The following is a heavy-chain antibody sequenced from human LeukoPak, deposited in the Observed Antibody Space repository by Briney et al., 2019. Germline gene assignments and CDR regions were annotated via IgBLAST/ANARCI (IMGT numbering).Heavy chain of an antibody. CDR2: IYYTGST. CDR3: ARVYQSAEYYFDY. V-gene: IGHV4-59*01. Sequence: PSETLSLTCTASGGSIDSYYWSWIRQPPGKGLEWMGDIYYTGSTEYHPSLKSRVTISLDTSKNQFSLKLTSVTAADTAVYYCARVYQSAEYYFDYWGQGNLVSVSS. J-gene: IGHJ4*02. D-gene: IGHD2-2*01. CDR1: GGSIDSYY.